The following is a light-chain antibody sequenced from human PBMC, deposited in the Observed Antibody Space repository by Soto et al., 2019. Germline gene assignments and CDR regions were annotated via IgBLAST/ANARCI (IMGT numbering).Light chain of an antibody. J-gene: IGLJ3*02. V-gene: IGLV1-47*01. CDR2: RNI. Sequence: QSVLTQQPSASGTPGQRVTISCSGGASNIGNYYLHWYQQLPGRAPKLLIYRNIQRPSGVPDRFSGSKSGTSASLAISGLRSEDEADYYCAAWDDILDGWVFGGGTKLTVL. CDR1: ASNIGNYY. CDR3: AAWDDILDGWV.